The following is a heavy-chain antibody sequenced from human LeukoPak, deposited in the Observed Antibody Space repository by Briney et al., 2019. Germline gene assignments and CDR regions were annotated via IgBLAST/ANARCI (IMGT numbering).Heavy chain of an antibody. CDR3: ARGQTLEWLPSPFDY. CDR1: GFTFSSYS. J-gene: IGHJ4*02. Sequence: KPGGSLRLSCAASGFTFSSYSMNWVRQAPGKGLEWVSSISSSSSYIYYADSVKGRFTISRDNAKNSLYLQMNSLRAEDTAVYYCARGQTLEWLPSPFDYWGQGTLVTVSS. D-gene: IGHD6-19*01. CDR2: ISSSSSYI. V-gene: IGHV3-21*01.